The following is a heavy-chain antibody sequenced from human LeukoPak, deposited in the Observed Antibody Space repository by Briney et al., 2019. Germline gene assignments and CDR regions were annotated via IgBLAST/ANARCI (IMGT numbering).Heavy chain of an antibody. D-gene: IGHD3-22*01. CDR2: ISSNGRST. Sequence: PGRSLRLSCAASGFTFSTYALHWVRQAPGKGLEYVSTISSNGRSTYYATSVKGRFTISRDNPKNTLYLQMGSLRVEDMAVYYCARGGAYDSSDYSYDYWGQGTLVTVSS. CDR3: ARGGAYDSSDYSYDY. V-gene: IGHV3-64*01. CDR1: GFTFSTYA. J-gene: IGHJ4*02.